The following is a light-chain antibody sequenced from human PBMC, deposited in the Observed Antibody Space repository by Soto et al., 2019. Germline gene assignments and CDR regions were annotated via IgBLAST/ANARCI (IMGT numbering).Light chain of an antibody. CDR1: RGIGST. CDR2: ETS. CDR3: QHYVNWPLT. J-gene: IGKJ4*01. Sequence: EVVMTQSPATLSVSPGERATLSCRASRGIGSTLAWYQQKPGQTPRLLNYETSTRATGVPARSIGSASGTEFTLTITSLQSKDFAVYYCQHYVNWPLTFGGGTRVENK. V-gene: IGKV3-15*01.